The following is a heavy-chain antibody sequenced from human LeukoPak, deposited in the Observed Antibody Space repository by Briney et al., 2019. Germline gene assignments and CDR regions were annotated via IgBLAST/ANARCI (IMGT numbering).Heavy chain of an antibody. D-gene: IGHD4-17*01. J-gene: IGHJ4*02. V-gene: IGHV3-21*01. CDR3: ASGYYGDYMAYFDY. CDR2: ISSSSSYI. CDR1: GFTFSSYW. Sequence: GGSLRLSCAASGFTFSSYWMSWVRQAPGKGLEWVSSISSSSSYIYYADSVKGRFTISRDNAKNTLYLQMNSLRAEDTAVYYCASGYYGDYMAYFDYWGQGTLVTVSS.